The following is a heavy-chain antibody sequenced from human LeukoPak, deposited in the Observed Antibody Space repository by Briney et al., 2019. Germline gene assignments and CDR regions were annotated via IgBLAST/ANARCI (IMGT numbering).Heavy chain of an antibody. CDR2: IYHSGGT. Sequence: SETLSLTCAVSGYSISGGYYWGWTRQPPGKGREGIGSIYHSGGTYYNPSLKSRVTISVDTSKNQFSLKLSSVTAADTAVYYCARLSDYWGQGTLVTVSS. CDR1: GYSISGGYY. V-gene: IGHV4-38-2*01. D-gene: IGHD3-3*02. J-gene: IGHJ4*02. CDR3: ARLSDY.